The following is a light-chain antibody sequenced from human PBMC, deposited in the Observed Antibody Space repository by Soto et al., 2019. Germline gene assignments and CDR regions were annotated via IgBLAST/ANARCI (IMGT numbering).Light chain of an antibody. J-gene: IGLJ1*01. CDR3: VSYATSTTLYV. Sequence: QSVLTQPASVSGSAGQSITILCSVTMRDVGAYNLVSWYQQHPGTAPKLIIYEVRNRPSGISSRFSGSKSGNTASLTISGLQAEDEADYYCVSYATSTTLYVFGSGTKVTVL. V-gene: IGLV2-14*01. CDR2: EVR. CDR1: MRDVGAYNL.